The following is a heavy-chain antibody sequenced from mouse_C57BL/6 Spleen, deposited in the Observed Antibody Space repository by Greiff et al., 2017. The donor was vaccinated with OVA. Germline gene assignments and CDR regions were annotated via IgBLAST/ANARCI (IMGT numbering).Heavy chain of an antibody. Sequence: EVQRVESGGGLVKPGGSLKLSCAASGFTFSSYTMSWVRQTPEKRLEWVATISGGGGNTYYPDSVKGRFTISRDNAKNTLYLQMSSLRSEDTALYYCARHPIYYDYDNYYAMDYWGQGTSVTVSS. CDR3: ARHPIYYDYDNYYAMDY. V-gene: IGHV5-9*01. D-gene: IGHD2-4*01. J-gene: IGHJ4*01. CDR2: ISGGGGNT. CDR1: GFTFSSYT.